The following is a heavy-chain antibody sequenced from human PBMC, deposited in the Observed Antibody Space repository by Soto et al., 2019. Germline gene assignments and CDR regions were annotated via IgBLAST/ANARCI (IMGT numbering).Heavy chain of an antibody. CDR1: GGCIIGSGYY. J-gene: IGHJ5*02. CDR3: ARDLAGYCSGGSCYYNHWFDP. CDR2: IYYSGST. Sequence: LSVTSTVGGGCIIGSGYYWCRIQKPPGKGLEWIGYIYYSGSTNYNPSLKSRVTISVDTSKNQFSLKLSSVTAADTAVYYCARDLAGYCSGGSCYYNHWFDPWGQGTLVTVSS. D-gene: IGHD2-15*01. V-gene: IGHV4-61*08.